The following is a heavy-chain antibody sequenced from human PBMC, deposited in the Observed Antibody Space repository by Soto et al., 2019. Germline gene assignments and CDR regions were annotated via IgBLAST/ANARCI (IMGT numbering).Heavy chain of an antibody. CDR3: ARAERDYNILTGSPGY. CDR2: INAGNGNT. Sequence: ASVKVSFKASGYTFTIYAMHWVRQAPGQRLEWMGWINAGNGNTKYSQKFQGRVTITRDTSASTAYMELSSLRSEDTAVYYCARAERDYNILTGSPGYWGQGTLVTFSS. V-gene: IGHV1-3*01. D-gene: IGHD3-9*01. CDR1: GYTFTIYA. J-gene: IGHJ4*02.